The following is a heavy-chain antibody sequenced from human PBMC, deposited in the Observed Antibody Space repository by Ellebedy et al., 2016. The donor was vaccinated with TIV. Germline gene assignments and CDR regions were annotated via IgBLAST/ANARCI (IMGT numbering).Heavy chain of an antibody. V-gene: IGHV3-74*01. Sequence: GESLKISXAASGFTFSSYWMHWVRQAPGKGLVLVSRIKNDGSSTNYADSVRGRFTISRDNSKNALYLQMNSLRAEDTAVYYCARSHFSIAVAGYGADYWGQGTLVTVSS. CDR2: IKNDGSST. J-gene: IGHJ4*02. CDR1: GFTFSSYW. CDR3: ARSHFSIAVAGYGADY. D-gene: IGHD6-19*01.